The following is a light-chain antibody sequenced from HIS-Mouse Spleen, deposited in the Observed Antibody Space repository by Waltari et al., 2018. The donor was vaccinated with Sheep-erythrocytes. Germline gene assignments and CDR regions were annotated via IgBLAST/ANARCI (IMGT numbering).Light chain of an antibody. CDR2: QDS. Sequence: SYELTQPPSVSVSPGQTASITCSGDKLGDKYACWYQQKPGQSPVLVIYQDSKRPSGFPEGFSGSTSGNTATLTISGTQAMDEADYYCQAWDSSTAWVFGGGTKLTVL. CDR3: QAWDSSTAWV. V-gene: IGLV3-1*01. J-gene: IGLJ3*02. CDR1: KLGDKY.